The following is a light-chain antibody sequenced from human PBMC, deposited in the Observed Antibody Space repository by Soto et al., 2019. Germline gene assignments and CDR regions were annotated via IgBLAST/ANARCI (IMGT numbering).Light chain of an antibody. CDR3: QQYGSSLRT. J-gene: IGKJ1*01. Sequence: EIVLTQSPGTLSLSPGERATLSCRASQSVSSSYFAWYQQKPGQPPRLLIYGASSRATGLPDRFSGSGSGTDFTLTISRLEPEDFAVYYCQQYGSSLRTFGQGTKVEIK. CDR1: QSVSSSY. CDR2: GAS. V-gene: IGKV3-20*01.